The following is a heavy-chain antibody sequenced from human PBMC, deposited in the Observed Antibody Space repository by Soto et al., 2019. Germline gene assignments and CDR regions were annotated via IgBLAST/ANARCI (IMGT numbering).Heavy chain of an antibody. V-gene: IGHV3-23*01. CDR3: ASRNGGDDYPPLGAFDY. CDR1: GFTFSSHA. D-gene: IGHD4-17*01. J-gene: IGHJ4*02. Sequence: GGSLRLSCAASGFTFSSHAMSWVRQAPGKGLEWVSAISGSGGSTYYADSVKGRFTISRDNSKNTLYLQMNSLRAEDTAVYYCASRNGGDDYPPLGAFDYWGQGTLVTVSS. CDR2: ISGSGGST.